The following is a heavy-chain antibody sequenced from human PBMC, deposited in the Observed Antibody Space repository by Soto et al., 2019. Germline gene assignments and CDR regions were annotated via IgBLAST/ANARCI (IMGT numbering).Heavy chain of an antibody. D-gene: IGHD2-8*01. CDR3: ARAPTDCTNGVCYTEYFQH. CDR1: DGSFGGYD. CDR2: INHSGST. Sequence: PSETMCLTCAVDDGSFGGYDWSWIRQPPGKGLEWIGEINHSGSTNYNPSLKSRVTISVDTSKNQFSLKLSSVTAADTAVYYCARAPTDCTNGVCYTEYFQHWGQGTLVTVSS. J-gene: IGHJ1*01. V-gene: IGHV4-34*01.